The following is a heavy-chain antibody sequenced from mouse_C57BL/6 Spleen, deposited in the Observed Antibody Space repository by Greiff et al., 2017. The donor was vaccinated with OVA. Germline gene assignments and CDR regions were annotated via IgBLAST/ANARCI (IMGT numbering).Heavy chain of an antibody. J-gene: IGHJ1*03. CDR2: IHPNSGST. CDR1: GYTFTSYW. D-gene: IGHD2-2*01. V-gene: IGHV1-64*01. CDR3: ARDGYDVDWYFDV. Sequence: QVQLQQPGAELVKPGASVKLSCKASGYTFTSYWMHWVRQRPGQGLEWIGMIHPNSGSTNYNEKFKSKATLTVDKSSSTAYMQLSSLTSEDSAVYYCARDGYDVDWYFDVWGTGTTVTVSS.